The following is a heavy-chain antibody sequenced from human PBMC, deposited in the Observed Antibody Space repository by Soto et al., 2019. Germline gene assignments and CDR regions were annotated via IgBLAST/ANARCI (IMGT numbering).Heavy chain of an antibody. CDR2: INANNGNT. D-gene: IGHD6-19*01. J-gene: IGHJ4*02. CDR1: GYTFTSYG. Sequence: ASVKVSCKASGYTFTSYGISWVRQAPGQGLEWMGWINANNGNTNYAQKFQGRVTMTTNTSISTAYMELSSLRSEDTAVYYCARGNGYSSGWYYFDYWGQGTLVTV. CDR3: ARGNGYSSGWYYFDY. V-gene: IGHV1-18*01.